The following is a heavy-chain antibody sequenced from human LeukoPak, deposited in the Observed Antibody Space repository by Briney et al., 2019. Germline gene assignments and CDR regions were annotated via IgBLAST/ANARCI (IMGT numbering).Heavy chain of an antibody. Sequence: GASVKVSCKASGGTFSSYTISWVRQAPGQGLEWMGRIIPILGIANYAQKFQGRVTITADKSTSTAYMELSSLRSEDTAVYHCARGSYSNYGYYFDYWGQGTLVTVSS. CDR3: ARGSYSNYGYYFDY. J-gene: IGHJ4*02. CDR2: IIPILGIA. D-gene: IGHD4-11*01. V-gene: IGHV1-69*02. CDR1: GGTFSSYT.